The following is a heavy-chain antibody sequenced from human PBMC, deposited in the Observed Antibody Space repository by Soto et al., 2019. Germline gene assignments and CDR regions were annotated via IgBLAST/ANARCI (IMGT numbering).Heavy chain of an antibody. CDR1: GGSISSGGYY. J-gene: IGHJ3*02. CDR3: ARVIGGGDDYYDSSGYYYADAFDI. V-gene: IGHV4-31*03. D-gene: IGHD3-22*01. Sequence: SETLSLTCTVSGGSISSGGYYWSWIRQHPGKGLEWIGYIYYSGSTYYNPSLKSRVTISVDTSKNQFSLQLSSVTAADTAVYYCARVIGGGDDYYDSSGYYYADAFDIWGQGTMVTVSS. CDR2: IYYSGST.